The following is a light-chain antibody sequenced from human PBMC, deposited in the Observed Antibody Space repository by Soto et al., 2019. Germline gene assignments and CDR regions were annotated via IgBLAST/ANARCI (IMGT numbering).Light chain of an antibody. CDR3: QQYNNWLRT. J-gene: IGKJ1*01. V-gene: IGKV3-15*01. CDR1: QSVSTN. CDR2: GAS. Sequence: EIVMTQSPATLSVSPGERVTLSCRASQSVSTNLAWYQQRPGQAPRLLIYGASTRDTGLPGRFSGSGSGTEFTLTITSLQSEDFAVYYCQQYNNWLRTFGQGTKVEIQ.